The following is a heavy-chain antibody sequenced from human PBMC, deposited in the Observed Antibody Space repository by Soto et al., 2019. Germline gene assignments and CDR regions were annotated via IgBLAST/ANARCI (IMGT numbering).Heavy chain of an antibody. V-gene: IGHV4-31*03. CDR1: GGSISSGGYY. Sequence: SETLSLTCPVSGGSISSGGYYWSWIRQHPGKGLEWIGYIYYSGSTYYNPSLKSRVTISVDNSKNTLFLQMNSLRAEDTAVYYCARGLGYNWFDPWGQGTLVTVSS. CDR3: ARGLGYNWFDP. J-gene: IGHJ5*02. CDR2: IYYSGST. D-gene: IGHD3-10*01.